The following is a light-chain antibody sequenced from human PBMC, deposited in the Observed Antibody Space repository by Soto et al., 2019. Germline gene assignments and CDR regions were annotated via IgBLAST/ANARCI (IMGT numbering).Light chain of an antibody. CDR3: QQTNSYPIT. J-gene: IGKJ5*01. V-gene: IGKV1-39*01. CDR1: QSISTS. Sequence: IQMTQSHSSLSASVGDRVTITCRTSQSISTSLNWYQQKAGKAPKLLIYGASTLQSGVPLRFSGSGSGTEFTLTINSLQPEDFATYYCQQTNSYPITFGQGTRLEIK. CDR2: GAS.